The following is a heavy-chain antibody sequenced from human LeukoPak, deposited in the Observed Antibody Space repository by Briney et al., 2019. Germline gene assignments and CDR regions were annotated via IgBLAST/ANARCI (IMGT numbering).Heavy chain of an antibody. V-gene: IGHV3-23*01. D-gene: IGHD2-15*01. J-gene: IGHJ4*02. CDR2: ISGSGGST. Sequence: PGGSLRLSCAASGFTFSSYAMSWVRQAPGKGLEWVSAISGSGGSTYYADSVKGRFTISRDNSKNTLYLQMNSLRAEDTAVYYCAKRYCSGGSRYHSFDYWGQGTLVTVSS. CDR3: AKRYCSGGSRYHSFDY. CDR1: GFTFSSYA.